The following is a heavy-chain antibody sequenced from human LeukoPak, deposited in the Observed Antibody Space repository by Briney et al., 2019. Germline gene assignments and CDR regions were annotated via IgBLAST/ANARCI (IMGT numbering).Heavy chain of an antibody. CDR1: GGSIKSNY. CDR3: AREGDPGSGYNYGNWLDP. Sequence: PSETLSLTCTVSGGSIKSNYWSWIRQPPGKGLEWIGYGYYSGTTNYNPSFKSRVTISLDTSKSQFSLKLRFVTTADTAVYYCAREGDPGSGYNYGNWLDPWGRGTLVTVSS. J-gene: IGHJ5*02. V-gene: IGHV4-59*01. D-gene: IGHD5-24*01. CDR2: GYYSGTT.